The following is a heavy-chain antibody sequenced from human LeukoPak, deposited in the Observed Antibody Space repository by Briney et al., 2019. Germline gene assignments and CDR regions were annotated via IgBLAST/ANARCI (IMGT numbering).Heavy chain of an antibody. CDR2: IYDSGNE. V-gene: IGHV4-39*01. D-gene: IGHD2/OR15-2a*01. J-gene: IGHJ6*03. Sequence: SETLSLTCTVSGGSISTSAFYWGWIRQPPGKGLEWIGSIYDSGNEFYNPSLKSRVTISADTSKNQFSLKLNSVTAADTAMYYCARQISDYYYYYMDVWGEGITVTVSS. CDR1: GGSISTSAFY. CDR3: ARQISDYYYYYMDV.